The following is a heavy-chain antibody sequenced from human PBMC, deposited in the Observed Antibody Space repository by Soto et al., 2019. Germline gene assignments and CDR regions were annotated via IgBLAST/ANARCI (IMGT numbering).Heavy chain of an antibody. Sequence: GGSLRLSCAASGFTFSFYAMHWVRQAPGKGLEWVAVISYNGRNKHYVDSVKGRFTISRDNSQDTLYLQMDSLRPDDTAVYYCARQAKIGDRSQFYFDSWGQGTLVTVS. CDR3: ARQAKIGDRSQFYFDS. J-gene: IGHJ4*02. CDR2: ISYNGRNK. D-gene: IGHD3-16*01. V-gene: IGHV3-30*04. CDR1: GFTFSFYA.